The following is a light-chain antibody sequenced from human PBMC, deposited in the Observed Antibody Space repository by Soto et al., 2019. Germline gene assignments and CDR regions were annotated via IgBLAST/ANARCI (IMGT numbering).Light chain of an antibody. J-gene: IGLJ2*01. Sequence: QSALTQPASVSGSPGQSITISCTGTSSDVGGYNSVSWYQQHPGKAPKLMIYDVSNRPSGVSDRFSGSKSGNTASLTISGLQVEDEADYYCSSYTSRSTLAFGGGTKLTVL. V-gene: IGLV2-14*01. CDR3: SSYTSRSTLA. CDR1: SSDVGGYNS. CDR2: DVS.